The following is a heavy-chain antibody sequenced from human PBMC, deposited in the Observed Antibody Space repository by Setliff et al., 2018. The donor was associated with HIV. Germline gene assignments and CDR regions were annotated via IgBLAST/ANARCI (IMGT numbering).Heavy chain of an antibody. CDR1: GASISGHY. D-gene: IGHD3-10*01. J-gene: IGHJ6*03. Sequence: ASETLSLTCTVSGASISGHYWTWIRQPPGKGLEWIGYVYYNGITNYNPSLKSRVTISLDTSNSQFSLKLSSLTAADTAVYYCARVSYYGPFYYNYYMDVWGKGTTVTVSS. CDR2: VYYNGIT. CDR3: ARVSYYGPFYYNYYMDV. V-gene: IGHV4-59*11.